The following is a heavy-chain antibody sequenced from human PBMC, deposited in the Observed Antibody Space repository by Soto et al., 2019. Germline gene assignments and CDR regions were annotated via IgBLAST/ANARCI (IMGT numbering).Heavy chain of an antibody. CDR2: VNPSGGST. CDR1: GYIFTTYS. Sequence: SVKVSCKASGYIFTTYSMHWVRQAPGQGLEWMGVVNPSGGSTNYAQKFQGRITMTRDTSTSTVYMDLSSLASEDTAVYYCAREENCSDGICYSEYFQRWGQGTLVTVSS. J-gene: IGHJ1*01. V-gene: IGHV1-46*01. D-gene: IGHD2-15*01. CDR3: AREENCSDGICYSEYFQR.